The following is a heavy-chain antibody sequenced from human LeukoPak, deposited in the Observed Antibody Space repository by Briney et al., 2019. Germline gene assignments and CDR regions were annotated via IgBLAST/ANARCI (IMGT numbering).Heavy chain of an antibody. CDR1: GFTFSSYE. Sequence: GGSLRLSCAASGFTFSSYEMNWVRQAPGKGLEWVSYISSSGSTIYYADSVKGRFTISRDNAKNSLYLQMNSLRAEDTALYYCAKPSYYYDSSGYLLDYWGQGTLVTVSS. CDR3: AKPSYYYDSSGYLLDY. CDR2: ISSSGSTI. D-gene: IGHD3-22*01. J-gene: IGHJ4*02. V-gene: IGHV3-48*03.